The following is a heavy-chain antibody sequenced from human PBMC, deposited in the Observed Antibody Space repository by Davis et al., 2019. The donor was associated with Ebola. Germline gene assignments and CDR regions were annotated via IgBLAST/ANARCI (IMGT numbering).Heavy chain of an antibody. D-gene: IGHD1-7*01. Sequence: PSETLSLTCTVSGGSISSYYWSWIRQHPGKGLEWIGYIYYSGSTYYNPSLKSRVTISVDTSKNQFSLKLSSVTAADTAVYYCARGTPGGFIAPALRGAWGAFDIWGQGTMVTVSS. CDR2: IYYSGST. CDR3: ARGTPGGFIAPALRGAWGAFDI. V-gene: IGHV4-59*06. CDR1: GGSISSYY. J-gene: IGHJ3*02.